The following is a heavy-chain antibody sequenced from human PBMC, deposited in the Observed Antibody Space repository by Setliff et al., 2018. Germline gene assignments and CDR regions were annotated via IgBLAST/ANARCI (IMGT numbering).Heavy chain of an antibody. Sequence: ASVKVSCKASGYTFINYDFNWVRQAPGQGLEWMGWIRASNDETDYAQKFRGRVTMTTDTSTSTAYIEMRSLTSDDTAVYYCARDEIRPITPDYWGQGTLVTVSS. CDR2: IRASNDET. CDR3: ARDEIRPITPDY. V-gene: IGHV1-18*01. D-gene: IGHD1-20*01. J-gene: IGHJ4*02. CDR1: GYTFINYD.